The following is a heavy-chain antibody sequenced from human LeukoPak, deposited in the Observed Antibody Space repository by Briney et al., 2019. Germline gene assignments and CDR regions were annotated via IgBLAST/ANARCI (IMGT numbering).Heavy chain of an antibody. J-gene: IGHJ4*02. CDR1: GYSISSGYY. D-gene: IGHD1-26*01. CDR2: VYHSGST. Sequence: KPSETLPLTCTVSGYSISSGYYWGWIRQPPGKGLEWIGSVYHSGSTYYNPSLSSRVTISVDTSKNQFSLKLSSVTAADTAVYYCARVPYSGTYYVDSWGQGTLVTVSS. V-gene: IGHV4-38-2*02. CDR3: ARVPYSGTYYVDS.